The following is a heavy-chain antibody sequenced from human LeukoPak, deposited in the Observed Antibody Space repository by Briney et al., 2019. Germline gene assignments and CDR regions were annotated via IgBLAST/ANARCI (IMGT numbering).Heavy chain of an antibody. CDR3: ARPPLGYCTGGSCSFDP. J-gene: IGHJ5*02. CDR1: GFTFTNYW. CDR2: IKQDGSQK. D-gene: IGHD2-15*01. V-gene: IGHV3-7*01. Sequence: QSGGSLRLSCAASGFTFTNYWMSWVRQAPGKGLEWVATIKQDGSQKYYVDSVKGRFTISRDNAKNSLYLQMSSLRGEDAAVYYCARPPLGYCTGGSCSFDPWGQGTLVTVSS.